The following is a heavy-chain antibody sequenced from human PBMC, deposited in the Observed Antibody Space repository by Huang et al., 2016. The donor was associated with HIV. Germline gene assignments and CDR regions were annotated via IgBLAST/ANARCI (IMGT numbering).Heavy chain of an antibody. CDR2: INHSGST. D-gene: IGHD3-9*01. Sequence: QVQLQQWGAGLLKPSETLSLTCAVHGGSFSGYFWSWVRQPPGKGLKWIGEINHSGSTNYNPSLKSRVTISRDTSKNQFSLKLSSETAADTAVYYCTRGAVRYFDRGGTRYYGMDVWGQGTTVTVSS. V-gene: IGHV4-34*01. J-gene: IGHJ6*02. CDR1: GGSFSGYF. CDR3: TRGAVRYFDRGGTRYYGMDV.